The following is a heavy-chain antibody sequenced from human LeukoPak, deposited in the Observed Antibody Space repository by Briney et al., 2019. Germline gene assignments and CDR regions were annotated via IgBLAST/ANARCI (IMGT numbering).Heavy chain of an antibody. D-gene: IGHD1-7*01. CDR1: GGSISSGGYY. J-gene: IGHJ4*02. CDR3: ARAETGTLFDY. Sequence: PSETLSLTCTVSGGSISSGGYYWSWIRQPPGKGLEWIGYIYHSGSTYYNPSLKSRVTISVDRSKNQFSLKLSSVTAADTAVYYCARAETGTLFDYWGQGTLVTVSS. V-gene: IGHV4-30-2*01. CDR2: IYHSGST.